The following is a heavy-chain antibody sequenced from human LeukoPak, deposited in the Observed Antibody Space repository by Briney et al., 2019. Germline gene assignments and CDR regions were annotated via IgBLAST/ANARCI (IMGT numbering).Heavy chain of an antibody. Sequence: PGRSLRLFCAASGFTFDDYAMHWVRQAPGKGLEWVSGISWNSGSIGYADSVKGRFTISRDNAKNSLYLQMNSLRAEDMALYYCAKAEGSMVRGVFPPYFDYWGQGTLVTVSS. J-gene: IGHJ4*02. CDR1: GFTFDDYA. D-gene: IGHD3-10*01. CDR3: AKAEGSMVRGVFPPYFDY. V-gene: IGHV3-9*03. CDR2: ISWNSGSI.